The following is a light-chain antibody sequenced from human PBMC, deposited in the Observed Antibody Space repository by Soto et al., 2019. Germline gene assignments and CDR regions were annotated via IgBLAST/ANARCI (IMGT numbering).Light chain of an antibody. V-gene: IGKV3-20*01. CDR1: QNIRGNE. Sequence: EVVLTQSPGALSLSPGEGVTLSCRASQNIRGNELAWYRQKRGQAPRLLIYGGSSRAEGIPDRFSGRGTGTHFTRTLSRLQPEDSAVYYCLHYGTAHPWTFGHGTKLEIK. CDR2: GGS. J-gene: IGKJ1*01. CDR3: LHYGTAHPWT.